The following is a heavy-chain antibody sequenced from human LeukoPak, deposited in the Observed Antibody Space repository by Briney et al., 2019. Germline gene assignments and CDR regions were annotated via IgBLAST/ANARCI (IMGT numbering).Heavy chain of an antibody. D-gene: IGHD5-18*01. J-gene: IGHJ4*02. V-gene: IGHV3-23*01. CDR2: ISGSGGST. CDR1: GFTFSSYA. Sequence: GGSLRLSCAASGFTFSSYAMSWVRQAPGKGLEWVSAISGSGGSTYYADSVMGRFTISRDNSKNTLYLQMNSLRAEDTAVYYCAKDVHTAMVKYYFDYWGQGTLVTVSS. CDR3: AKDVHTAMVKYYFDY.